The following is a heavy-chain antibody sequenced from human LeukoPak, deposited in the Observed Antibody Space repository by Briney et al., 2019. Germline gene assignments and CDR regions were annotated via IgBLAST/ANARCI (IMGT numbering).Heavy chain of an antibody. D-gene: IGHD2-15*01. Sequence: ASVKVSCKASGYTFTSYCMHWVRQAPGQGLEWMGIINPSGGSTSYAQKFQGRVTMTRDMSTSTVYMELSSLRSEDTAIYYCAKSGRYCSGGSCYQEASLDNWGQGTLVTVSS. CDR1: GYTFTSYC. V-gene: IGHV1-46*01. CDR3: AKSGRYCSGGSCYQEASLDN. J-gene: IGHJ4*02. CDR2: INPSGGST.